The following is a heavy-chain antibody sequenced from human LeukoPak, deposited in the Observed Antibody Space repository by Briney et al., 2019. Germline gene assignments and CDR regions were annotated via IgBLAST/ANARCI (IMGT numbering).Heavy chain of an antibody. CDR2: ITGSGGGT. J-gene: IGHJ4*02. CDR1: GFTFSSYA. V-gene: IGHV3-23*01. Sequence: GGSLTLSCAASGFTFSSYAMSWVRQAPGKGLEWVSGITGSGGGTYYADSVKGRFTISRDSSSSTLFLQMKSLRAEDTATYYCAKEVAAGRKGIDYWGQEIRVTVSS. CDR3: AKEVAAGRKGIDY. D-gene: IGHD6-6*01.